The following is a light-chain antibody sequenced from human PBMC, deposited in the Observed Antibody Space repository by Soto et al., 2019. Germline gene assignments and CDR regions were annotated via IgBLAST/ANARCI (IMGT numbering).Light chain of an antibody. J-gene: IGLJ1*01. CDR3: GTWDSSLRPYV. V-gene: IGLV1-51*01. Sequence: QSVLTQPPSVSAAPGQKVTSSCSGSSSNIGNDYVSWYQQLPGTAPKLLIYANNQRPSGIPDRFSGSKSGTSATLGITGIQTGDEADYYCGTWDSSLRPYVFGTGTNVTVL. CDR2: ANN. CDR1: SSNIGNDY.